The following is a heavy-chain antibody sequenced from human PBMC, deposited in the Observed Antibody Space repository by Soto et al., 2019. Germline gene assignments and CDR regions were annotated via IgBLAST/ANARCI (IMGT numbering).Heavy chain of an antibody. V-gene: IGHV3-30-3*01. J-gene: IGHJ5*02. CDR2: ISYDGSNK. CDR1: GFTFSSYA. Sequence: GGSLRLSCAASGFTFSSYAMHWVRQAPGKGLEWVAVISYDGSNKYYADSVKGRFTISRDNSKNTLYLQMNSLRAEDTAVYYCARDRATTVTNNWFDPWGQGTLVTVSS. CDR3: ARDRATTVTNNWFDP. D-gene: IGHD4-4*01.